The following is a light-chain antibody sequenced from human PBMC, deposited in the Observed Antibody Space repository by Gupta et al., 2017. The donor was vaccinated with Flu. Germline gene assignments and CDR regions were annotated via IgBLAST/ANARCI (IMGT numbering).Light chain of an antibody. V-gene: IGLV1-44*01. J-gene: IGLJ1*01. CDR2: ENN. CDR3: AAWDDSLNGHYV. Sequence: QSVLAQPPSASGTPGQRVTISCSGSSSNIGTNAVHWYQQVPGTAPKLLIYENNQRPSGVPDRFAGSKSGTSASLAIRGLQSEDEADYYCAAWDDSLNGHYVFGTGTEVTVL. CDR1: SSNIGTNA.